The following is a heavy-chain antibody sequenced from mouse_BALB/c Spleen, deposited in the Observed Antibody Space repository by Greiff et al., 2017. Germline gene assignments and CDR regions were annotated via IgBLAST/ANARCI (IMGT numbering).Heavy chain of an antibody. CDR3: ARLQRGFFDY. V-gene: IGHV5-6-3*01. Sequence: EVMLVESGGGLVQPGGSLKLSCAASGFTFSSYGMSWVRQTPDKRLELVATINSNGGSTYYPDSVKGRFTISRDNAKNTLSLQMSSLKSEDTAMYYCARLQRGFFDYWGQGTTLTVSS. CDR2: INSNGGST. J-gene: IGHJ2*01. CDR1: GFTFSSYG.